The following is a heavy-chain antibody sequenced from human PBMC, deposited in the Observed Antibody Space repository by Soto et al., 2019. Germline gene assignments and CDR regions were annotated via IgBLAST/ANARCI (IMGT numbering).Heavy chain of an antibody. Sequence: SETLSLTCTVSGGSISSGDYYWSWIRQPPGKGLEWIGYIYYSGSTYYNPSLKSRVTISVDTSKNQFSLKLSSVTAADTAVYYCARGVTTEGIWFDPWGQRTPVTVSP. J-gene: IGHJ5*02. CDR1: GGSISSGDYY. D-gene: IGHD4-17*01. V-gene: IGHV4-30-4*01. CDR2: IYYSGST. CDR3: ARGVTTEGIWFDP.